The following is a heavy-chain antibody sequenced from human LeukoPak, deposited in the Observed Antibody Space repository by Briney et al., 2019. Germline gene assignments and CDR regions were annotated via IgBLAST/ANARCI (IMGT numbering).Heavy chain of an antibody. CDR3: ARSPRMGATFDY. J-gene: IGHJ4*02. D-gene: IGHD1-26*01. CDR2: ISYDGSNK. V-gene: IGHV3-30-3*01. Sequence: PGGSLRLSCAASGFTFSSYAMHWVRQAPGKGLEWVAVISYDGSNKYYADSVKGRFTISRDNSKNTLYLQMNSLRAEDTAVYYCARSPRMGATFDYWGQGTLVTVSS. CDR1: GFTFSSYA.